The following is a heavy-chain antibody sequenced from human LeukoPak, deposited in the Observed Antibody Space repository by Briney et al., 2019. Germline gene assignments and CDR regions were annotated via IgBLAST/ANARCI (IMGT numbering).Heavy chain of an antibody. V-gene: IGHV3-9*01. J-gene: IGHJ3*02. CDR1: GFTFDDYA. Sequence: PGRSLRLSCAASGFTFDDYAMHWVRQAPGKGLEWVSGISWNSGSIGYADSVKGRFTISRDNAENSLYLQMNSLRAEDTALYYCAKDTRKRTGAFDIWGQGTMVTVSS. CDR2: ISWNSGSI. CDR3: AKDTRKRTGAFDI. D-gene: IGHD1-1*01.